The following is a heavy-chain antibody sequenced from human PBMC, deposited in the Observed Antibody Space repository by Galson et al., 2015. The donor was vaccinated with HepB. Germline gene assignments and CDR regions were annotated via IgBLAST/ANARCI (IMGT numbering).Heavy chain of an antibody. D-gene: IGHD2-15*01. CDR3: AKDGIMVANNPYHFHY. V-gene: IGHV3-23*01. Sequence: SLRLSCAASGFTFTRYATTWVRQAPGKGLEWVSSITSSGGNTYYTDAVKGRFTISRDNSKNTLSLRLNSLRVEDTAVYYCAKDGIMVANNPYHFHYWGQGTLVTVSS. J-gene: IGHJ4*02. CDR2: ITSSGGNT. CDR1: GFTFTRYA.